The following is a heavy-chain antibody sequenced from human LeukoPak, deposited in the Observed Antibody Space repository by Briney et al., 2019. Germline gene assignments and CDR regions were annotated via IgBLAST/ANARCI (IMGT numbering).Heavy chain of an antibody. V-gene: IGHV4-59*08. D-gene: IGHD3-9*01. CDR3: ARQGYDILTGYIDAFDV. CDR2: ISYSGST. Sequence: SGTLSLTCTVSGGTISSYYWSWIRQPPGKGLEWIGYISYSGSTNYNPSLKSRVAISIDTSKNQFSLKLRSVTAADTAIYYCARQGYDILTGYIDAFDVWGQGTMVTVSS. J-gene: IGHJ3*01. CDR1: GGTISSYY.